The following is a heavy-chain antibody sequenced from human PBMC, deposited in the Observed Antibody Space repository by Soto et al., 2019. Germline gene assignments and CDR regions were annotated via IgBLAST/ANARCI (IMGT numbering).Heavy chain of an antibody. V-gene: IGHV4-34*01. D-gene: IGHD6-19*01. CDR2: INHSGST. Sequence: PSETLSLTCAVYGGSFSGYYWSWIRQPPGKGLEWIGEINHSGSTNYNPSLKSRVTISVDTSKNQFSLKLSSVTAADTAVYYCATIAVAGRWGQGTLVTVSS. CDR3: ATIAVAGR. CDR1: GGSFSGYY. J-gene: IGHJ4*02.